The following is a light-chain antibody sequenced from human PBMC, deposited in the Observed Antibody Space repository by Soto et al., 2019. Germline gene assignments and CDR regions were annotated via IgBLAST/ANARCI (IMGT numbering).Light chain of an antibody. CDR1: QSISSY. V-gene: IGKV1-39*01. CDR2: AES. Sequence: SQSISSYVNWYKQKTGKAPKIXSLAESSLQTVVPYRFSGSRSGPDFNLTISSLKPEDFANYYCQQSYRRLPTFGQGTKVDIK. J-gene: IGKJ1*01. CDR3: QQSYRRLPT.